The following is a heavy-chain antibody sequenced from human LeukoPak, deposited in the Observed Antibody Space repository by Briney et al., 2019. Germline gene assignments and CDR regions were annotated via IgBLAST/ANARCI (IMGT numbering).Heavy chain of an antibody. J-gene: IGHJ4*02. V-gene: IGHV3-23*01. Sequence: GGSLRLSCAASGFTFSSYAMSWVRQAPGKGLEWVSAISGSGGSTYYADSVKGRFTISRDNSKNTLYLQMNSLRAEDTAVYYCAKFSGDYGDYDPAWFDYWGQGTLVTVSS. CDR2: ISGSGGST. CDR1: GFTFSSYA. D-gene: IGHD4-17*01. CDR3: AKFSGDYGDYDPAWFDY.